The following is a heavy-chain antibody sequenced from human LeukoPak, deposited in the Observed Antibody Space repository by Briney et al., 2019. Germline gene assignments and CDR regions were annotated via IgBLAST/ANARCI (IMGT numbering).Heavy chain of an antibody. J-gene: IGHJ4*02. V-gene: IGHV4-34*01. CDR2: INHSGTT. Sequence: PGGSLRLSCAASGFTFSSYSMNWIRQSPGKGLDWIGEINHSGTTNYNPSLKSRVTMSIDTSKNHFSLNLTSVTAADTAVYYCASGKVGDYPFDYWGQGTLVSVSS. D-gene: IGHD4-17*01. CDR3: ASGKVGDYPFDY. CDR1: GFTFSSYS.